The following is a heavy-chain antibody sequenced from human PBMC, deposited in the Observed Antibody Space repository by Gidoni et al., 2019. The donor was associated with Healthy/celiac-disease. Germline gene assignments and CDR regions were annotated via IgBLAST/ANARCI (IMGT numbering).Heavy chain of an antibody. V-gene: IGHV4-39*01. CDR3: ARPIAAAGTWVAFDI. CDR2: IYYSGST. D-gene: IGHD6-13*01. J-gene: IGHJ3*02. Sequence: QLQLQESGPGLVKLSETLSLTCTVSGGSISSSSYYWGWIRPPPGKGLEWIGSIYYSGSTYYNPSLKSRVTISVDTSKNQFSLKLSSVTAADTAVYYCARPIAAAGTWVAFDIWGQGTMVTVSS. CDR1: GGSISSSSYY.